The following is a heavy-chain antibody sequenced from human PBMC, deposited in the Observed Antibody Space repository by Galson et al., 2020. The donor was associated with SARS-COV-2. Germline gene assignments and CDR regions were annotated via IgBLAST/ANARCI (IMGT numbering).Heavy chain of an antibody. J-gene: IGHJ4*02. D-gene: IGHD3-3*01. CDR2: IYANGGT. CDR1: GGSISSGSYY. CDR3: ARESRLDLYCYY. V-gene: IGHV4-61*02. Sequence: SETLSLTCTVSGGSISSGSYYWSWIRQPAGKGLEWIGRIYANGGTNYNPSLKSRVAISVDTSKNQFSLNLKSVTAADTAVYYCARESRLDLYCYYWGQGALVAVSS.